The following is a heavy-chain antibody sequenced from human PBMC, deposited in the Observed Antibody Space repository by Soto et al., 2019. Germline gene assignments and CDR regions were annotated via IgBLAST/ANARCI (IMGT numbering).Heavy chain of an antibody. V-gene: IGHV4-31*03. CDR1: GGSISGGGYY. CDR2: IHYSGTT. D-gene: IGHD6-13*01. Sequence: QVQLQESGPGLVEPSQTLSLTCIVSGGSISGGGYYWSWIRQHPGKGLEWIGYIHYSGTTYYNPSLKSRLTISVDTSKTQFTLKLSSVTAADTAVYYCARAWTAAAGWANWVDLWGQGTLVTVSS. J-gene: IGHJ5*02. CDR3: ARAWTAAAGWANWVDL.